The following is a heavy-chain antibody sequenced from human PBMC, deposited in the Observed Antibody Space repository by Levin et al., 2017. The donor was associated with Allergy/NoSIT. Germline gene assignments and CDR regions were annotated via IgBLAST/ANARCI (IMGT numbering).Heavy chain of an antibody. Sequence: GESLKISCGASGFAFSAYAMHWVRQAPGKGPQWVAVISGSGGFTYYADSLKGRFTVSRDNSKNTAYLQLRSLRAEDTAVDICAKVTSSSTNYLDYWGHGTLVTVSS. D-gene: IGHD6-13*01. J-gene: IGHJ4*01. CDR2: ISGSGGFT. V-gene: IGHV3-23*01. CDR3: AKVTSSSTNYLDY. CDR1: GFAFSAYA.